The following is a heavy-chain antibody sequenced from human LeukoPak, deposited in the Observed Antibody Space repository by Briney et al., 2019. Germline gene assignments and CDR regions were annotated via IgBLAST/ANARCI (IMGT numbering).Heavy chain of an antibody. V-gene: IGHV3-30*02. Sequence: GGSLRLSCAASGFTFSSYGMHWVRQAPGKGLEWVAFIRYDGSNKYYADSVKGRFTISRDNSKNTLYLQMNSLRAEDTAVYYCASCHSPYYYYYYMDVWGKGTTVTVSS. D-gene: IGHD2-15*01. CDR3: ASCHSPYYYYYYMDV. J-gene: IGHJ6*03. CDR1: GFTFSSYG. CDR2: IRYDGSNK.